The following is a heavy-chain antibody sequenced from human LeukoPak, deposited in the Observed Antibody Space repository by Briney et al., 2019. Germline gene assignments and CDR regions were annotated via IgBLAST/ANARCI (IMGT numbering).Heavy chain of an antibody. V-gene: IGHV3-21*01. CDR2: ISSSSSYI. D-gene: IGHD6-19*01. Sequence: PGGSLRLSCAASGFTFSSYSMNWVRQAPGKGLEWVSSISSSSSYIYYADSVKGRFTISRDNAKNSLYLQMNSLRAEDTAVYYCARAGGTAVADFFDYWGQGTLVTVSS. CDR3: ARAGGTAVADFFDY. CDR1: GFTFSSYS. J-gene: IGHJ4*02.